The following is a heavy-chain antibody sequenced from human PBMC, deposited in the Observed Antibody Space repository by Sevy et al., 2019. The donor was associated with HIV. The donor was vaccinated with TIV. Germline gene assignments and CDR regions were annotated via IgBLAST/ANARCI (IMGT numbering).Heavy chain of an antibody. D-gene: IGHD1-26*01. CDR3: AKDQLQGYYYYGMDV. J-gene: IGHJ6*02. CDR2: IRYDGSNK. V-gene: IGHV3-30*02. Sequence: GGSLRLSCAASGFTFSSYGMHWVRQAPGKGLEWVAFIRYDGSNKYYADSVKGRFTISRDNSKNRLYLQMNSLRAEDTAVYYCAKDQLQGYYYYGMDVWGQGTTVTVSS. CDR1: GFTFSSYG.